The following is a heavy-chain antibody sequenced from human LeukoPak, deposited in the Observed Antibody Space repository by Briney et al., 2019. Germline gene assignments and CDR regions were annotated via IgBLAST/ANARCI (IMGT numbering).Heavy chain of an antibody. Sequence: PGGSLRLSCAASGFTFSSYSMNWVRQAPGKGLEWASSISSSSSYIYYADSVKGRFTISRDNAKNSLYLQMNSLRAEDTAVYYCCRKQSDVFDIWGQGTMVTVSA. J-gene: IGHJ3*02. D-gene: IGHD6-19*01. CDR3: CRKQSDVFDI. CDR1: GFTFSSYS. V-gene: IGHV3-21*01. CDR2: ISSSSSYI.